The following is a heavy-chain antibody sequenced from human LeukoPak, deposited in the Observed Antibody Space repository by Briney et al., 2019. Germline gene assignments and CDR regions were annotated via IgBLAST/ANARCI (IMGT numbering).Heavy chain of an antibody. CDR3: ARGAKLTGAFSDAFDI. CDR1: GYTFTGYY. V-gene: IGHV1-2*02. Sequence: ASVKVSCKASGYTFTGYYMHWVRQAPGQGLEWMGWINPNSGGTNYAQKVQGRVTMTRDTSISTAYMELSRLRSDDTAVYYCARGAKLTGAFSDAFDIWGQGTMVTVSS. D-gene: IGHD7-27*01. J-gene: IGHJ3*02. CDR2: INPNSGGT.